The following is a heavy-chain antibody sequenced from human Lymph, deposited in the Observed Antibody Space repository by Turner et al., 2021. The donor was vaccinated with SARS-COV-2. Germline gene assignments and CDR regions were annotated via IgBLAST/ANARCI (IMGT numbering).Heavy chain of an antibody. Sequence: EVQLVVSGGGLVKPGGSLRLCGQAHEFTFRSDSMNWVTQAAGKVLGWVSFISVSSSSIYYADSVNGGITISKDNAKNSLYLQMNSLRAEDTAVYYCARGGRPRWQWLGLGNFDYWGQGTLVTVSS. CDR3: ARGGRPRWQWLGLGNFDY. J-gene: IGHJ4*02. CDR2: ISVSSSSI. CDR1: EFTFRSDS. V-gene: IGHV3-21*02. D-gene: IGHD6-19*01.